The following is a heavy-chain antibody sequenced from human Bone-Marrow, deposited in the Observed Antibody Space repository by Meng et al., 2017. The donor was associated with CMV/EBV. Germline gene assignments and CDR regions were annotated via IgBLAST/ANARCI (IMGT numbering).Heavy chain of an antibody. Sequence: SETLSLTCTVSGGSVSSGSYYWSWIRQPPGKGLEWIGSIYYSGSTYYNPSLKSRVTISVDTSKNQFSLKLSSMTAADTAVYYCARESPHYKYCSSTSCYRQIDYWGQGKLVNVDS. CDR1: GGSVSSGSYY. CDR3: ARESPHYKYCSSTSCYRQIDY. V-gene: IGHV4-39*07. J-gene: IGHJ4*02. D-gene: IGHD2-2*02. CDR2: IYYSGST.